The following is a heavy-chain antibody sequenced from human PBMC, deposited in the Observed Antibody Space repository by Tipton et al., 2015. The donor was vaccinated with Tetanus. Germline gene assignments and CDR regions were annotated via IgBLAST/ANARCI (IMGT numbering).Heavy chain of an antibody. CDR3: ARGKHTVTFDY. CDR2: LYYSGNT. Sequence: TLSLTCSVSGYSINSGTYYWAWLRQPPGRGLEWIGTLYYSGNTYYNPSLKSRVTISIDASKNQFSLTLSPVTAADTAVYYCARGKHTVTFDYWGQGTLVTVSS. J-gene: IGHJ4*02. D-gene: IGHD4-17*01. CDR1: GYSINSGTYY. V-gene: IGHV4-39*02.